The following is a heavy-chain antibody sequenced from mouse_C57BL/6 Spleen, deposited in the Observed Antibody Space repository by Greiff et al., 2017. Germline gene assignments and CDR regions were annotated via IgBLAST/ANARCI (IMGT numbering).Heavy chain of an antibody. J-gene: IGHJ3*01. V-gene: IGHV1-18*01. CDR2: INPNNGGT. CDR3: ARTYYYGSSYTWFAY. D-gene: IGHD1-1*01. Sequence: EVQLQQSGPELVKPGASVKIPCKASGYTFTDYNMDWVKQSHGKSLEWIGDINPNNGGTIYNQKCKGKATLTVDKSSSTAYMELRSLTSEDTAVYYCARTYYYGSSYTWFAYWGQGTLVTVSA. CDR1: GYTFTDYN.